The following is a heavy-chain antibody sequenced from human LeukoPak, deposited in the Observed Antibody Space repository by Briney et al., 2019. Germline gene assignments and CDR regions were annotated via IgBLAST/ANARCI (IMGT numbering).Heavy chain of an antibody. CDR3: ARAVLIDGYNHFDY. Sequence: ASVKVSCKASGYTFNTYGITWVRQAPGQGLEWMGWISGYNGKTKYAQKLQDRVTMTTDTSTTTAYMELRSLTSDDTAVYYCARAVLIDGYNHFDYWGQGTLVTVSS. CDR1: GYTFNTYG. CDR2: ISGYNGKT. V-gene: IGHV1-18*01. D-gene: IGHD5-24*01. J-gene: IGHJ4*02.